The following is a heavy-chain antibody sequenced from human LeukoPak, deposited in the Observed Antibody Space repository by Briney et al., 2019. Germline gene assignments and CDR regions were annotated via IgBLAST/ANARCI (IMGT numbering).Heavy chain of an antibody. V-gene: IGHV3-74*01. J-gene: IGHJ5*02. CDR3: ASGCTNGVCYLNNRFDP. CDR2: INSDGSST. Sequence: PGGSLRLSCAASGFTFSSYWMHWVRQAPGKGLVWVSRINSDGSSTSYADSVKGRFTISRDNAKNTLYLQMNSLRAEDTAVYYCASGCTNGVCYLNNRFDPWGQGTLVTVSS. D-gene: IGHD2-8*01. CDR1: GFTFSSYW.